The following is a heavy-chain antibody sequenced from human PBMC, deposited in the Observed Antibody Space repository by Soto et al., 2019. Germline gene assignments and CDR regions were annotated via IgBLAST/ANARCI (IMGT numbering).Heavy chain of an antibody. J-gene: IGHJ6*02. Sequence: SETLSLTCSVSGGSISSGYYYWSWIRQPPGKGLEWIGNIYYSGNTYYNPSLKSRLIISVDTSKNQFSLKLSSVTAADTAVYYCARVDGGGMDVWGQGTTVTVSS. CDR3: ARVDGGGMDV. CDR2: IYYSGNT. CDR1: GGSISSGYYY. V-gene: IGHV4-30-4*01.